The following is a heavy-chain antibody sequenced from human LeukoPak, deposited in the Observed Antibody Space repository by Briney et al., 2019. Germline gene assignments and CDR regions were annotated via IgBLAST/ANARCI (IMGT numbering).Heavy chain of an antibody. V-gene: IGHV4-31*03. Sequence: SQTLSPTCTVSGGSISSGGYYWSWIRQHPGKGLEWIGYIYYSGSTYYNPSLKSRVTISVDTSKNQFSLKLSSVTAADTAVYYCASSYSSSSSHYYYYYMDVWGKGTTVTVSS. J-gene: IGHJ6*03. CDR2: IYYSGST. CDR3: ASSYSSSSSHYYYYYMDV. D-gene: IGHD6-6*01. CDR1: GGSISSGGYY.